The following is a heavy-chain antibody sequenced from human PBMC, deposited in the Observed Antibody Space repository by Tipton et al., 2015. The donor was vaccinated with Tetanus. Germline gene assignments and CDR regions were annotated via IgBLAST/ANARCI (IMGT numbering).Heavy chain of an antibody. V-gene: IGHV3-23*01. CDR2: ISGSGGST. J-gene: IGHJ4*02. CDR3: AKDYSQLWLHKVADY. Sequence: SLRLSCAASGFTFSSYAMSWVRQAPGKGLEWVSAISGSGGSTYYADSVKGRFTISRDNSKNTLYLQMNSLRAEDTAVYYCAKDYSQLWLHKVADYWGQGTLVTVSS. D-gene: IGHD5-18*01. CDR1: GFTFSSYA.